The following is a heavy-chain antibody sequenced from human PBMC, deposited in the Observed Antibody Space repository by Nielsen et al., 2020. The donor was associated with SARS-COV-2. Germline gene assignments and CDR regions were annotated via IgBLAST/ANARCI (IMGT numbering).Heavy chain of an antibody. D-gene: IGHD3-10*01. Sequence: GGSLRLSCAASGFTFSSYAMSWVRQAPGKGLEWVSAISGSGGSTYYADSVKGRFTISRDNSKNTLYLQMNSLRAEDTAVYYCAKNSVLLWFGESDDYWGQGTLVTVSS. CDR1: GFTFSSYA. J-gene: IGHJ4*02. V-gene: IGHV3-23*01. CDR2: ISGSGGST. CDR3: AKNSVLLWFGESDDY.